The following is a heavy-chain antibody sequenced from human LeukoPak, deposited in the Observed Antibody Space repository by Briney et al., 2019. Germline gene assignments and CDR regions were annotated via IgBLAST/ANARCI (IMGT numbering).Heavy chain of an antibody. CDR2: ISSSGSTI. Sequence: GRSLRLSCAASGFTFSDYYMSWIRQAPGKGLEWVSYISSSGSTIYYADSVKGRFTISRDNAKNSLYLQMNSLRAEDTAVYYCATPYYDILTGLRDAFDIWGQGTMVTVSS. CDR3: ATPYYDILTGLRDAFDI. CDR1: GFTFSDYY. V-gene: IGHV3-11*01. D-gene: IGHD3-9*01. J-gene: IGHJ3*02.